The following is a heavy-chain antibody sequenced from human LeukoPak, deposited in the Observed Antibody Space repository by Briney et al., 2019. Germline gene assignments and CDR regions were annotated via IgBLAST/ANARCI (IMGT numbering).Heavy chain of an antibody. D-gene: IGHD2-15*01. J-gene: IGHJ4*02. V-gene: IGHV4-59*08. Sequence: SETLSLTCTVSGVSITSFYWSWIRQPPGKGLEWIGYIYFSGSTNYNPSLKSRVTVSLDTTKSQVSLKLSSVSAADTAVYYCASTGYCIGGSCYSNYFDHWGQGTLVTVSS. CDR3: ASTGYCIGGSCYSNYFDH. CDR2: IYFSGST. CDR1: GVSITSFY.